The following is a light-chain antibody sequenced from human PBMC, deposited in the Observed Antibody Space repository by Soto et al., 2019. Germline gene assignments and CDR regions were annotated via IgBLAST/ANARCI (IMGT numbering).Light chain of an antibody. CDR2: KAS. J-gene: IGKJ1*01. V-gene: IGKV1-5*03. Sequence: DLQMTQSPSTLSASVGDSVTITCRASQSISSWLAWYQQKPGKAHKLLIYKASGLEGGVPSRFSGSGSGTEFTLTISSLQPDDVATDYCLKYNSYSRTFGQGTKVETK. CDR3: LKYNSYSRT. CDR1: QSISSW.